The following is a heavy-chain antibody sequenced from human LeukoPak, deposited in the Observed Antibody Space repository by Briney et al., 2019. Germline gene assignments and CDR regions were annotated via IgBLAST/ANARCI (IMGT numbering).Heavy chain of an antibody. V-gene: IGHV3-20*04. D-gene: IGHD2-2*01. CDR1: GFTFDDYG. J-gene: IGHJ4*02. CDR3: ARDRYQLPSD. CDR2: INWNGGST. Sequence: GGSLRLSCAASGFTFDDYGMSWVRQAPGKGLEWVSGINWNGGSTAYADSVKGRFTISRDNAKNSLYLQMNSLRAEDTALHYCARDRYQLPSDWGQGTLVTVSS.